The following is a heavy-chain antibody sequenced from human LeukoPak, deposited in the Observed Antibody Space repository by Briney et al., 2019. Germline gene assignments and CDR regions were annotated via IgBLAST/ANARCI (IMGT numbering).Heavy chain of an antibody. J-gene: IGHJ6*03. D-gene: IGHD5-18*01. CDR2: ISSSSSYI. V-gene: IGHV3-21*01. Sequence: GGSLRLSCAASGFTFSSYSMNWVRQAPGMGLEWVSSISSSSSYIYYADSVKGRFTISRDNAKNSLYLQMNSLRAEDTAVYYCARAGYSYALDYYYMDVWGKGTTVTVSS. CDR3: ARAGYSYALDYYYMDV. CDR1: GFTFSSYS.